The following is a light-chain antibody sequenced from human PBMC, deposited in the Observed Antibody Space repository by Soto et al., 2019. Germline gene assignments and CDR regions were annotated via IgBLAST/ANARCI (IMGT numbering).Light chain of an antibody. CDR3: CSYAGSSTDVV. J-gene: IGLJ2*01. V-gene: IGLV1-40*01. CDR1: SSNIGAGYD. CDR2: GNS. Sequence: QLVLTQPPSVSGAPGQRVTISCTGSSSNIGAGYDVHWYQQLPGTAPKLLIYGNSNRPSGVPDRFSGSKSGTSASLAITGLQAEDEADYYCCSYAGSSTDVVFGGGTKLTVL.